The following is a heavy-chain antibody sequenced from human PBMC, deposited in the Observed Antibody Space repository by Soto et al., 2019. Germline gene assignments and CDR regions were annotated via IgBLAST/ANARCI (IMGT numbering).Heavy chain of an antibody. V-gene: IGHV3-53*01. Sequence: EVQVMESGGGLIQPGGSLRLSCAASGFSVSGNYMGWVRQAPGKGLEWVSAIYSGGSTHYADSVKGRFTISRDNSKNTLYLQMHSLRAEETAVYYCARASSRWGSDAAHWGQGTLVTVSS. CDR2: IYSGGST. CDR3: ARASSRWGSDAAH. D-gene: IGHD7-27*01. J-gene: IGHJ4*02. CDR1: GFSVSGNY.